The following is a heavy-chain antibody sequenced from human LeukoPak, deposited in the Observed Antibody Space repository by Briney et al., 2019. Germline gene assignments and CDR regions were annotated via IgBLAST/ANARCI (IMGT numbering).Heavy chain of an antibody. CDR2: IYHSGST. V-gene: IGHV4-38-2*02. Sequence: PSETLSLTCTVSGYSISSGYYWGWIRQPPGKGLEWIGNIYHSGSTYYNPSLKSRVTISVDTSKNQFSLKLSSVTAADTAVYYCARDLIGYYYDSSGYYWDYWGQGTLVTVSS. CDR3: ARDLIGYYYDSSGYYWDY. D-gene: IGHD3-22*01. CDR1: GYSISSGYY. J-gene: IGHJ4*02.